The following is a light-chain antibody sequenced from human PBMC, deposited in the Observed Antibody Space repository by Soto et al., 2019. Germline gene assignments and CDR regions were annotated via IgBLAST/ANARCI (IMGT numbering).Light chain of an antibody. CDR3: SSYTSGYTWV. J-gene: IGLJ3*02. CDR2: EVT. V-gene: IGLV2-14*01. CDR1: SSDAGGYNY. Sequence: QSALTQPASVSGSPGPSITISCTVTSSDAGGYNYGSWYQQHTGQAPKLMICEVTNRPSGVSNRFSGSTSGNTASLTISGRQAEEGVDYYFSSYTSGYTWVFGGGTKLTVL.